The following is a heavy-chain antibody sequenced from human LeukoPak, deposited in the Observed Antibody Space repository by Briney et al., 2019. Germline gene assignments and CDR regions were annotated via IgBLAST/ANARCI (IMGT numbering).Heavy chain of an antibody. CDR2: IYYSGST. CDR1: GGSISSSSYY. V-gene: IGHV4-39*01. CDR3: ASREWLGPWSSATG. J-gene: IGHJ4*02. Sequence: KTSETLSLTCTVSGGSISSSSYYWGWIRQPPGKGLEWIGSIYYSGSTYYNPSLKSRVTISVDTSKNQFSLKLSSVTAADTAVYYCASREWLGPWSSATGWGQGTLVTVSS. D-gene: IGHD6-19*01.